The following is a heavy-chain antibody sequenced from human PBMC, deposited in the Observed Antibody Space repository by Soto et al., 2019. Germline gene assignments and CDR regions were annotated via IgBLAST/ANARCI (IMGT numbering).Heavy chain of an antibody. CDR3: AKNRGGSCSSCIDS. CDR1: GFTFSNNA. D-gene: IGHD2-15*01. Sequence: EVQLLDSGGGLVQTGGSLRLSCAASGFTFSNNAMTWVRQAPGKGLEWVSAIGGSGSSTYYADSVKGRFTISRDNSKNTLYLQMNSLRAEDTAVYYCAKNRGGSCSSCIDSWGQGTLVTVSS. CDR2: IGGSGSST. J-gene: IGHJ4*02. V-gene: IGHV3-23*01.